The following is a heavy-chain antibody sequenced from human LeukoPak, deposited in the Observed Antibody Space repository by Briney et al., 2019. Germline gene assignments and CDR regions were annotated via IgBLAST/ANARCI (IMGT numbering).Heavy chain of an antibody. J-gene: IGHJ4*02. CDR3: AKGSGIGIPGEFDY. Sequence: GGSLRLSCAASGLTFDDYAMHWVRQAPGKGLEWVSGISWNSGSIGYADSVKGRFTISRDNAKNSLYLQMNSLRAEDTALYYCAKGSGIGIPGEFDYWGQGTLVTVSS. V-gene: IGHV3-9*01. D-gene: IGHD3-10*01. CDR2: ISWNSGSI. CDR1: GLTFDDYA.